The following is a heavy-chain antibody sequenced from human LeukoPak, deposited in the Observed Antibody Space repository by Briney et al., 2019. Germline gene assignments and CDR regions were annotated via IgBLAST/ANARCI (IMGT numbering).Heavy chain of an antibody. CDR1: GFTFSNFA. Sequence: PGGSLRPSCAASGFTFSNFAMTWVRQAPGKGLEWVSRISDSGVYTYYADSVKGRFTSSRENSKNTLYLQMGSLRAEDTAVYYCAKAKTPTYSYGLDYWGQGTLVTVSS. CDR3: AKAKTPTYSYGLDY. J-gene: IGHJ4*02. D-gene: IGHD5-18*01. V-gene: IGHV3-23*01. CDR2: ISDSGVYT.